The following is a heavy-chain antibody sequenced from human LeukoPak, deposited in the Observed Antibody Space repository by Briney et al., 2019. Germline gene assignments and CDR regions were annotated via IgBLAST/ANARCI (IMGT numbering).Heavy chain of an antibody. CDR1: GFTFSRYA. Sequence: GGSLRLSCAASGFTFSRYAMTWVRQAPGKGLEWVSAISGSGGSTYYADSVKGRFTISRDNSKNTLYLQMNSLRADDTAVYYCAKGQDSGSYVFDYWGQGTLVTVSS. D-gene: IGHD1-26*01. J-gene: IGHJ4*02. V-gene: IGHV3-23*01. CDR2: ISGSGGST. CDR3: AKGQDSGSYVFDY.